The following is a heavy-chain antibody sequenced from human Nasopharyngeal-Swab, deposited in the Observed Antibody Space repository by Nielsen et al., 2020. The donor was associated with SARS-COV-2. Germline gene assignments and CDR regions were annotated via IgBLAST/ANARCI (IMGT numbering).Heavy chain of an antibody. D-gene: IGHD7-27*01. V-gene: IGHV3-15*07. CDR2: IKSKTDGGTT. Sequence: WIRQPPGKGLEWVGRIKSKTDGGTTDYAAPVKGRFTISRDDSKNTLYLQMNSLKTEDTAVHYCTTDLGSSGFDYWGQGTLVTVSS. J-gene: IGHJ4*02. CDR3: TTDLGSSGFDY.